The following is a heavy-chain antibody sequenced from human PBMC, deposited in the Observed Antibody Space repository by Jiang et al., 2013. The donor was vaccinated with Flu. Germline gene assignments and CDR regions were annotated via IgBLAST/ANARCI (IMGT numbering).Heavy chain of an antibody. V-gene: IGHV3-9*01. CDR1: GFRFDDYA. D-gene: IGHD6-19*01. CDR2: ITWNSGTL. J-gene: IGHJ4*02. Sequence: VQPGGSLRLSCAASGFRFDDYAMHWVRQAPGKGLEWVSGITWNSGTLGYADSVRGRFTISRDNAKESLFLQMDSLRAEDTAVYYCAKDISVAGVGLDYWGQGTLVTVSS. CDR3: AKDISVAGVGLDY.